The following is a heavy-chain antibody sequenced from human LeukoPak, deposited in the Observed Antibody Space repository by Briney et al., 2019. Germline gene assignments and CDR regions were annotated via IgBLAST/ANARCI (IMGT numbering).Heavy chain of an antibody. CDR1: GGSISSSSYY. CDR3: ATGGGGSYHRGYYYGMDV. J-gene: IGHJ6*02. Sequence: SETLSLTCTVSGGSISSSSYYWGWIRQPPGKGLEWTGSIYYSGSTYYNPSLKSRVTISVDTSKNQFSLKLSSVTAADTAVYYCATGGGGSYHRGYYYGMDVWGQGTTVTVSS. D-gene: IGHD1-26*01. CDR2: IYYSGST. V-gene: IGHV4-39*07.